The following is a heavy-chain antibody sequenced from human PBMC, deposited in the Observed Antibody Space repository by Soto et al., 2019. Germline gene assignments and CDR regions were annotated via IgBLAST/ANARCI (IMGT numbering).Heavy chain of an antibody. V-gene: IGHV4-30-4*01. J-gene: IGHJ4*02. Sequence: SETLSLTCTVSGASISSADHYWSWVRQPPGKGLEWIGYIYYSGSTYYSPSLKSRVSISVDTSKNHFSLRVNSVTTADTAVYYCARALCSSTWYGDFDSWGQGTLVTVSS. CDR1: GASISSADHY. D-gene: IGHD6-13*01. CDR2: IYYSGST. CDR3: ARALCSSTWYGDFDS.